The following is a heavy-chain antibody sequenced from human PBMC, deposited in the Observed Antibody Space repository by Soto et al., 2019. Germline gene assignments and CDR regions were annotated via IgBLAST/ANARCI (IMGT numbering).Heavy chain of an antibody. CDR3: ASQASGYYSGWFAP. V-gene: IGHV4-59*04. Sequence: PSETLSLTCTVSGGSISSYYWAWIRQSPGKGLEWIGTIFYSGGTFYTPSLKSRVTMSVDTSNNQFSLKLSSVTAADTAVYYCASQASGYYSGWFAPWAQGTPVPVSS. CDR1: GGSISSYY. J-gene: IGHJ5*02. CDR2: IFYSGGT. D-gene: IGHD3-22*01.